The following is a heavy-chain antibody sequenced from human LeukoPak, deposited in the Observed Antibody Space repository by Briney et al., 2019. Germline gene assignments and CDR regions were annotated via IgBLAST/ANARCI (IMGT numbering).Heavy chain of an antibody. J-gene: IGHJ3*02. Sequence: GGSLRLSCAASGFTFSSYSMNWVRQAPGKGLEWVSSISSSSSYIYYADSVKGRFTISRDNAKSSLYLQMNSLRAEDTAVYYCARYCGGDCSAFDIWGQGTMVTVSS. V-gene: IGHV3-21*01. CDR2: ISSSSSYI. D-gene: IGHD2-21*02. CDR3: ARYCGGDCSAFDI. CDR1: GFTFSSYS.